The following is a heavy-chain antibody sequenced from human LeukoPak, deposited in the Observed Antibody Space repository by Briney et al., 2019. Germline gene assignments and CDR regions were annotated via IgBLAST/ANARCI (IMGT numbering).Heavy chain of an antibody. Sequence: GRSLRLSSAASGFTFDVYAMHWVRQRPRKGLERVSGISWNSGNIGYADSVKGRFTISRDNAKRSLYLQMDSLRVEDMALYYCVKDISGFYFGADYWGQGTLVTVSS. D-gene: IGHD3-22*01. CDR2: ISWNSGNI. CDR1: GFTFDVYA. CDR3: VKDISGFYFGADY. J-gene: IGHJ4*02. V-gene: IGHV3-9*03.